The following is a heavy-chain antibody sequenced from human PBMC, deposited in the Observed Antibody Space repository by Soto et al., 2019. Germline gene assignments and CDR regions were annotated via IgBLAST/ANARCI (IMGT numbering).Heavy chain of an antibody. D-gene: IGHD6-25*01. Sequence: QVHLQESGPGLVKPSETLSLTCAVSGDSIKTETWWSWLRQLPGTGLEWIGEIKHTGDANANPAPRRRVSISADRTKNQLFLNLRSVSAADTAVYFCARAARLNWFESWGQGTLVTVSS. V-gene: IGHV4-4*02. CDR3: ARAARLNWFES. CDR2: IKHTGDA. J-gene: IGHJ5*01. CDR1: GDSIKTETW.